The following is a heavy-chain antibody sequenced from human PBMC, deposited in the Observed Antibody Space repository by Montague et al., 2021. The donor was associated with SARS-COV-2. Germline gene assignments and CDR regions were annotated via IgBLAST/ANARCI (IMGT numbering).Heavy chain of an antibody. CDR2: DSYSGST. CDR3: AGHTRSGVIGYYLDP. V-gene: IGHV4-39*01. CDR1: DGSFSSGVYE. D-gene: IGHD1-26*01. J-gene: IGHJ5*02. Sequence: SETLSLTCTVSDGSFSSGVYEWWGWIRQPPGKGLQWIGSDSYSGSTTSNPSLKNRVTVSVDTSGSQFYLRLHSVTATDTAVYYCAGHTRSGVIGYYLDPWGQGTLVTVSS.